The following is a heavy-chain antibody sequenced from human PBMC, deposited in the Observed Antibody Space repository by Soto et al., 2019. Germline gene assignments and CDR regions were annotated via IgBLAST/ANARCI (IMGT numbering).Heavy chain of an antibody. CDR2: INAGNGNT. Sequence: EASVKVSCKASGYTFTSYAMHWVRQAPGQRLEWMGWINAGNGNTKYSQKFQGRVTITRDTSASTAYMEPSSLRSEDTAVYYCARGSVADRPLRYWGQGTLVPVSP. D-gene: IGHD6-6*01. J-gene: IGHJ4*02. CDR1: GYTFTSYA. CDR3: ARGSVADRPLRY. V-gene: IGHV1-3*01.